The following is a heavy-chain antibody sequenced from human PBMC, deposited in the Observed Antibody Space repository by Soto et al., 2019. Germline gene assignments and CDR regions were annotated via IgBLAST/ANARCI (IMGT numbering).Heavy chain of an antibody. CDR2: IRSKANSYAT. CDR1: GFTFSGSA. V-gene: IGHV3-73*01. CDR3: TRRGGEFGIYYYYGMDV. D-gene: IGHD3-16*01. J-gene: IGHJ6*02. Sequence: GGSLRLSCAASGFTFSGSAMHWVRQASGKGLEWVGRIRSKANSYATAYAASVKGRFTISRDDSKNTAYLQMNSLKTEDTAVYYCTRRGGEFGIYYYYGMDVWGQGTTVTVSS.